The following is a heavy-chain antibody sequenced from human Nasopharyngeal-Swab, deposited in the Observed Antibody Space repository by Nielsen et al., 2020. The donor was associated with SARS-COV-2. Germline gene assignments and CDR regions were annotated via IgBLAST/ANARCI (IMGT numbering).Heavy chain of an antibody. Sequence: GESLKISCTASGFTFGDYAMSWFRQAPGKGLEWVGFIRSKAYGGTTEYAASVKGRFTISRDDSKSIAYLQMNSLKTEDTAVYYCTREGIVVVVAATDGFDYWGQGTLVTVSS. CDR3: TREGIVVVVAATDGFDY. D-gene: IGHD2-15*01. CDR1: GFTFGDYA. CDR2: IRSKAYGGTT. J-gene: IGHJ4*02. V-gene: IGHV3-49*03.